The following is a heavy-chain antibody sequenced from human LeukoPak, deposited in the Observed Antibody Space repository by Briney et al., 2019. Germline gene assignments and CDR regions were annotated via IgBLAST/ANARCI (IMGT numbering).Heavy chain of an antibody. V-gene: IGHV4-59*11. J-gene: IGHJ4*02. CDR3: ARDLVVSGSFY. D-gene: IGHD3-10*01. CDR1: GGSISSHY. Sequence: SETLSLTCTVSGGSISSHYWSWIRQPPGKGLEWIGSIYYSGSTYYNPSLKSRVTISVDTSKNQFSLKLSSVTAADTAVYYCARDLVVSGSFYWGQGTLVTVSS. CDR2: IYYSGST.